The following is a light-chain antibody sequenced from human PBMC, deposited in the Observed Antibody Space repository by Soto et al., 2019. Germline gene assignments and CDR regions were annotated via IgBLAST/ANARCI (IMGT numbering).Light chain of an antibody. CDR2: GAS. CDR1: QSVSSR. Sequence: EIVMTQSPATLSVSPGERVTLSCRASQSVSSRLAWYHQKPGQSPRLLIYGASTRATGIPARFSGSRSGTEFTLTISSLQSEDFGLYYCHQYNNFWTFGQGTKVDIK. J-gene: IGKJ1*01. V-gene: IGKV3-15*01. CDR3: HQYNNFWT.